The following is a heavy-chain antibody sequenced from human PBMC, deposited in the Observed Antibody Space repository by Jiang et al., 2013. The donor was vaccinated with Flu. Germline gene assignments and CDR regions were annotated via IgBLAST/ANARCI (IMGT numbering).Heavy chain of an antibody. CDR2: ISYDGSNK. Sequence: AASGFTFSSYAMHWVRQAPGKGLEWVAVISYDGSNKYYADSVKGRFTISRDNSKNTLYLQMNSLRAEDTAVYYCARATDVGATKGFDYWGQGTLVTVSS. CDR1: GFTFSSYA. J-gene: IGHJ4*02. CDR3: ARATDVGATKGFDY. D-gene: IGHD1-26*01. V-gene: IGHV3-30-3*01.